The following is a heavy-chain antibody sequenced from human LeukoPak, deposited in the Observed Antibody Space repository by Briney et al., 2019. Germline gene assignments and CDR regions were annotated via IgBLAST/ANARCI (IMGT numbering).Heavy chain of an antibody. D-gene: IGHD3-3*01. CDR2: TYYRSKWYN. Sequence: SQTLSLTCAISGDSVSSNCAAWNWIRQSPSRGLEWLGRTYYRSKWYNDYAVSVKSRITINPDTSKNQFSLQLNSVTPEDTAVYYCARGSHDFWSGYYGKNWFDPWGQGTLVTVSS. J-gene: IGHJ5*02. CDR3: ARGSHDFWSGYYGKNWFDP. V-gene: IGHV6-1*01. CDR1: GDSVSSNCAA.